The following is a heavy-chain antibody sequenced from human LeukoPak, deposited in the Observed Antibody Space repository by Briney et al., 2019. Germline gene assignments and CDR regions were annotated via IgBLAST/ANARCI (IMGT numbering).Heavy chain of an antibody. Sequence: GASVKVSCKASGYTFTSYYMHWVRPAPGQGLEWMGIINPSGGSTSYAQKFQGRVTMTRDTSTSTVYMELSSLRFEDTAVYYCARDLNFWSGYPFWGQGTTVTVSS. J-gene: IGHJ6*02. CDR3: ARDLNFWSGYPF. V-gene: IGHV1-46*01. CDR1: GYTFTSYY. CDR2: INPSGGST. D-gene: IGHD3-3*01.